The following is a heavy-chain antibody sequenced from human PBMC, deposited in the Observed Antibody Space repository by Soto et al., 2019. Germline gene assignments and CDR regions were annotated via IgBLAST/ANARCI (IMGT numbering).Heavy chain of an antibody. CDR1: GDSISSRGYT. CDR3: ARAVFSSILYIDF. J-gene: IGHJ6*03. V-gene: IGHV4-30-2*01. CDR2: IYPSGAA. Sequence: QLQLQESGSGLVKPLQTLSLTCGISGDSISSRGYTWTWIRQPPGKGLEWIGYIYPSGAAYYNPSLKSRVTISLETSKNRFSLNVKSATAADTAVYYCARAVFSSILYIDFWGQGTTVTVSS. D-gene: IGHD3-10*01.